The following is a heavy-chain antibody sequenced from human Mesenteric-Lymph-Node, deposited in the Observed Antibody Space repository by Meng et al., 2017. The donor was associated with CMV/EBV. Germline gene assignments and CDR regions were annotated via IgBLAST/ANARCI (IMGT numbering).Heavy chain of an antibody. CDR3: ARDSGGGVNWFDP. Sequence: ASVKVSCKASGYTFTTYNMHWVRQAPGQGLEWMGIINPSGGSTSYAQKFQGRVTMTRDTSTSTVYMDLRSLRSEDTAVYYCARDSGGGVNWFDPWGQGTLVTVSS. J-gene: IGHJ5*02. V-gene: IGHV1-46*01. D-gene: IGHD3-16*01. CDR2: INPSGGST. CDR1: GYTFTTYN.